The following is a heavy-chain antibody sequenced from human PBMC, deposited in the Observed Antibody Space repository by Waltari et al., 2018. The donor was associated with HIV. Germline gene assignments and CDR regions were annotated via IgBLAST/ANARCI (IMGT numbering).Heavy chain of an antibody. CDR3: ARGGFYGSGSKVN. J-gene: IGHJ4*02. Sequence: EVQLVESGGGLVQPGGSLRLCCPASGFTFRGYWMTWVRQAPGKGLEGVANIKQGGSEKYYVDSVNGRFTISRDNAENSLYLQMNSLRAEDTAVYYCARGGFYGSGSKVNWGQGTLVTVSS. D-gene: IGHD3-10*01. CDR1: GFTFRGYW. V-gene: IGHV3-7*04. CDR2: IKQGGSEK.